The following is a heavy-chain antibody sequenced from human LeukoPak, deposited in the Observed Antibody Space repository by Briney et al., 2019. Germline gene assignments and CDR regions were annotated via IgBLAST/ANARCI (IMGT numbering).Heavy chain of an antibody. CDR1: GFTFSNAW. D-gene: IGHD4-17*01. CDR2: IKSKTDGGTT. V-gene: IGHV3-15*01. CDR3: ITHYGDYGGFDY. Sequence: GGSLRLSCAASGFTFSNAWMSWVRQAPGKGLEWVGRIKSKTDGGTTDYAAPVKGRFTISRDDSKNTLYLQMNSLKTEDTAVYYCITHYGDYGGFDYWGQGTLVTVSS. J-gene: IGHJ4*02.